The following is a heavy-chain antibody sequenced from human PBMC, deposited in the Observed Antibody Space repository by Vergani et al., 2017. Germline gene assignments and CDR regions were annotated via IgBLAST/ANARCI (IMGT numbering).Heavy chain of an antibody. V-gene: IGHV3-66*01. Sequence: VQLVESGGGVVQPGGSLRLSCAASGFTFSSYYMSWVRQAPGKGLEWVSVIYSGGSTYYADSVKGRFIISRDNSKNTLYLQMNSLRAEDTAVYYCASSKDPCTFDYWGQGTLVTVSS. CDR3: ASSKDPCTFDY. CDR1: GFTFSSYY. CDR2: IYSGGST. D-gene: IGHD2-2*01. J-gene: IGHJ4*02.